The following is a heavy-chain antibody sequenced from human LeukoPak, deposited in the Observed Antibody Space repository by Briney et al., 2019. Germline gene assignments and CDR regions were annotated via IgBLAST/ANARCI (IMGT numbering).Heavy chain of an antibody. D-gene: IGHD6-13*01. CDR3: ARDLGYSSSWYYYYGMDV. CDR1: GFTFSNYE. J-gene: IGHJ6*02. CDR2: ISSSGSTI. V-gene: IGHV3-48*03. Sequence: PGGSLRLSCAASGFTFSNYEMNWVRQAPGKGLEWVSYISSSGSTIYYADSVKGRFTISRDNAKNSLYLQMNSLRAEDTAVYYCARDLGYSSSWYYYYGMDVWGQGTTVTVSS.